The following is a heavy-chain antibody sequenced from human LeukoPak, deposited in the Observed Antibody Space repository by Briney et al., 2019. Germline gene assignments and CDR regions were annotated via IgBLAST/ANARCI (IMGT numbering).Heavy chain of an antibody. CDR1: GGSISSSSYY. V-gene: IGHV4-39*07. CDR2: IYYSGST. D-gene: IGHD6-13*01. Sequence: SETLSLTCTVSGGSISSSSYYWGWIRQPPGKGLEWIGNIYYSGSTYYNPSLKSRVTISVDTSKNQFSLKLSSVTAADTAVYYCARAMRQQLVLVFAGSYYMDVWGKGTTVTISS. CDR3: ARAMRQQLVLVFAGSYYMDV. J-gene: IGHJ6*03.